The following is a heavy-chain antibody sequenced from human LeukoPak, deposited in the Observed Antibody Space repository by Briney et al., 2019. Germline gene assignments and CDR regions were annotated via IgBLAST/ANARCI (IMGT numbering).Heavy chain of an antibody. D-gene: IGHD3-22*01. V-gene: IGHV4-38-2*02. Sequence: SETLSLTCAVSGYSISSGYYWGWIRQPPGKGLEGIWSIYHIGSTYYNPSLKSRVTISVDTSKNQFSLKLSSVTAADTAVYYCARDLGPNSSGYYYTHNWFDPWGQGTLVTVSS. CDR2: IYHIGST. CDR3: ARDLGPNSSGYYYTHNWFDP. J-gene: IGHJ5*02. CDR1: GYSISSGYY.